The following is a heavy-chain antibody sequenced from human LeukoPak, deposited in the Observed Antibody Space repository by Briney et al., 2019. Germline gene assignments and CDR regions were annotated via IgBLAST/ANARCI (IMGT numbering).Heavy chain of an antibody. CDR3: ARLIVGATTYFDY. V-gene: IGHV5-51*01. CDR1: GYRFTSYW. CDR2: IYPGDSDT. D-gene: IGHD1-26*01. Sequence: GGALKISFKGSGYRFTSYWIGWVRQMPGKGLEWMGIIYPGDSDTRYSPSFQGQVTISSDKSFSSAYLQWSSLKASDTAMYYCARLIVGATTYFDYWGQGTLVTVSS. J-gene: IGHJ4*02.